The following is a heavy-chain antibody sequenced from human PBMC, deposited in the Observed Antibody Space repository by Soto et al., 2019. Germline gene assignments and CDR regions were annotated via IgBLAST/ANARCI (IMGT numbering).Heavy chain of an antibody. CDR1: GYRFAGYW. V-gene: IGHV5-10-1*01. D-gene: IGHD3-22*01. CDR2: IDPSDSQT. Sequence: LKISCKGSGYRFAGYWITWVRQKPGKGLEWMGRIDPSDSQTYYSPSFRGHVTISVTKSITTVFLQWSSLRASDTAMYYCARQIYDSDTGPNSQYYFDSWGQGTPVTVSS. J-gene: IGHJ4*02. CDR3: ARQIYDSDTGPNSQYYFDS.